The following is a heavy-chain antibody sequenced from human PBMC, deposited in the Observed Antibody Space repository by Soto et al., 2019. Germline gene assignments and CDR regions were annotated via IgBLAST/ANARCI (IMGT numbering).Heavy chain of an antibody. V-gene: IGHV5-51*01. CDR1: GYSFTSYW. J-gene: IGHJ6*03. CDR2: IYPGDSDT. CDR3: ARQEKFWSGPDDYYMDV. Sequence: ASVKVSCKASGYSFTSYWIGWVRQMPGKGLEWMGIIYPGDSDTRYSPSFQGQVTISADKSISTAYLQWSSLKASDTAMYYCARQEKFWSGPDDYYMDVWGKGTTVTVSS. D-gene: IGHD3-3*01.